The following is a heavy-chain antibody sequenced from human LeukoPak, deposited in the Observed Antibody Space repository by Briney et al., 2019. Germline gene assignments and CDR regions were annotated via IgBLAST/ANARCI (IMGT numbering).Heavy chain of an antibody. CDR1: GFTFSSYG. V-gene: IGHV3-30*02. D-gene: IGHD6-19*01. J-gene: IGHJ4*02. Sequence: TGGSLRLSCAASGFTFSSYGMHWVRQAPGKGLEWVAFIRYDGSNKYYADSVKGRFTISRDNSKNTLYLQMNSLRAEDTAVYYCARQVNQWLDPTPTYYFNYWGQGTLVTVSS. CDR3: ARQVNQWLDPTPTYYFNY. CDR2: IRYDGSNK.